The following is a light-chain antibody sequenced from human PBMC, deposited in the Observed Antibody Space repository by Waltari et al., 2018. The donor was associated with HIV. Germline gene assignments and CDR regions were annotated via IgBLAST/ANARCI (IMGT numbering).Light chain of an antibody. J-gene: IGKJ1*01. V-gene: IGKV1-39*01. CDR1: HNIDKY. Sequence: DIQMTQSPSSLSASVGGKVSITCRANHNIDKYLSWFYHRPGIAPKLLIYEASKLQKGVPSRFSGSRSGTDFTLTISNLQPEDFGTFYCQQTVNSPRTFGQGT. CDR3: QQTVNSPRT. CDR2: EAS.